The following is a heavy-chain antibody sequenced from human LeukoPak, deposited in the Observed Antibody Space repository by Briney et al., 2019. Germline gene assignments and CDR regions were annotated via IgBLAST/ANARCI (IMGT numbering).Heavy chain of an antibody. CDR3: ARDQTSKAARGADY. CDR1: GFTFSSYS. Sequence: GGSLRLSCAASGFTFSSYSMNWVRQAPGKGLEWVSSISSSSSYIYYADSVKGRFTISRDNAKNSLYLQMNSLRAEDTAVYYCARDQTSKAARGADYWGQGALVTVSS. CDR2: ISSSSSYI. V-gene: IGHV3-21*01. J-gene: IGHJ4*02. D-gene: IGHD6-6*01.